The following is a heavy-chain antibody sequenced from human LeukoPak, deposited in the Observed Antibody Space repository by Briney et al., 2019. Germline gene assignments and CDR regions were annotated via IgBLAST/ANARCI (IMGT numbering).Heavy chain of an antibody. CDR3: AQVMGVRGAPSDY. D-gene: IGHD3-10*01. J-gene: IGHJ4*02. Sequence: GGSLRLSCAASGFTFSSYAMSWVRQAPGKGLEWVSAISGSGGSTYYADSVKGRFTISRDNSKNTLYLQMNSLRAEDTALYYCAQVMGVRGAPSDYWGQGTLVTVSS. CDR1: GFTFSSYA. CDR2: ISGSGGST. V-gene: IGHV3-23*01.